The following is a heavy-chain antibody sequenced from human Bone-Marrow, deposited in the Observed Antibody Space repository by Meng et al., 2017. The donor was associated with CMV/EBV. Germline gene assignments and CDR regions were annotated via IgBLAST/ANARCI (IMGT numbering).Heavy chain of an antibody. CDR2: IYYSGST. Sequence: SETLSLTCTVSGGSISSSSYYWGWIRQPPGKGLEWIGSIYYSGSTYYNPSLKSRVTISVDTSKNQFSLKLSSVTAADTAVYYCARQAHYYGSGSYLLDWFDPWGQGTLVTVSS. D-gene: IGHD3-10*01. CDR1: GGSISSSSYY. V-gene: IGHV4-39*01. J-gene: IGHJ5*02. CDR3: ARQAHYYGSGSYLLDWFDP.